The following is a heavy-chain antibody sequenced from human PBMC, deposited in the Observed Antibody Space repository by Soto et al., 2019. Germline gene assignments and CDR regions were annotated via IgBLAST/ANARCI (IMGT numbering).Heavy chain of an antibody. V-gene: IGHV4-59*01. CDR1: GGSISSYY. D-gene: IGHD2-8*01. CDR2: IYYSGST. Sequence: QVQLQESGPGLVKPSETLSLTCTVSGGSISSYYWSWIRQPPGKGLEWIGYIYYSGSTNYNPSLKSRVTTSVDTSKNQFSLKLSSVTAADTAVYYCARDSRTMRYYYYYYYMDVWGKGTTVTVSS. J-gene: IGHJ6*03. CDR3: ARDSRTMRYYYYYYYMDV.